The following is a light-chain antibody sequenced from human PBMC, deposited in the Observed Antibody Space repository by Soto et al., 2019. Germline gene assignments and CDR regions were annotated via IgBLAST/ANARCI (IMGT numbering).Light chain of an antibody. V-gene: IGKV1-5*01. CDR3: QQCNSYSSTWT. J-gene: IGKJ1*01. Sequence: DIQMTQSPSTLSASVGDRVTITCRASQSISSWLAWYQQKPGKAPKLLIYAASSLQSGVPSRFSGSGSGTEFTLTISSRQPDDFATYYCQQCNSYSSTWTFGQGTKVDI. CDR1: QSISSW. CDR2: AAS.